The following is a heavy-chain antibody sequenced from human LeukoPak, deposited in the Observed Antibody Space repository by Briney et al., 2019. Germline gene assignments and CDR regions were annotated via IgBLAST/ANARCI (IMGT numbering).Heavy chain of an antibody. CDR1: DGSIGDYY. V-gene: IGHV4-59*01. D-gene: IGHD6-13*01. CDR3: VRELWGAGGTQY. CDR2: LYYSRNT. Sequence: PSETRSLTCTVSDGSIGDYYWSWIREPPGKGLEWNGYLYYSRNTNYSPSLKSRVTISADTSKNQVYLKLRSVNAADTAFYYCVRELWGAGGTQYWGQGTQVIVSS. J-gene: IGHJ4*02.